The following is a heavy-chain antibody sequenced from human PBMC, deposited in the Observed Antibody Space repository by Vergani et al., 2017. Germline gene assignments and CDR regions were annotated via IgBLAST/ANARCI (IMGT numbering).Heavy chain of an antibody. Sequence: QVQVVQSGAEVKKSGASVKVPCKTPGYTSSNYHMHWARQAPGQGLEWMGIINPSGGHTNYAQKFQGRVTMTRDTSTSTVYMELSSLRSEDTAIYYCARGDYGILTGYRYWGQGTLVTVSA. CDR3: ARGDYGILTGYRY. CDR1: GYTSSNYH. J-gene: IGHJ4*02. CDR2: INPSGGHT. D-gene: IGHD3-9*01. V-gene: IGHV1-46*03.